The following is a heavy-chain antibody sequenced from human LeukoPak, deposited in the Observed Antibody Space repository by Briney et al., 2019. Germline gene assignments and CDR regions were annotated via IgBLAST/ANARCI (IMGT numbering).Heavy chain of an antibody. CDR3: AKGYSGYDSDFDY. Sequence: GGSLRLSCAASGFTLSSYPMSWVRPPPGRGGAGVSAIGGSGIGTYYADSVKGRFTISRDNSKNTLYLQMNSLRAEDRAVYYCAKGYSGYDSDFDYWGQGTLVTVSS. CDR1: GFTLSSYP. D-gene: IGHD5-12*01. J-gene: IGHJ4*02. CDR2: IGGSGIGT. V-gene: IGHV3-23*01.